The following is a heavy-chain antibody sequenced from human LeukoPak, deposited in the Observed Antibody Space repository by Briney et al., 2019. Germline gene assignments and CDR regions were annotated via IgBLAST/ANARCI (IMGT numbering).Heavy chain of an antibody. CDR1: GFTFSSYA. V-gene: IGHV3-23*01. J-gene: IGHJ6*02. Sequence: GGSLRLSCAASGFTFSSYAMSWVRQAPGKGLEWVSAISGSGGSTYYADSVRGRFTISRDNSKNTLYLQMNSLRAEDTAVYYCAKEGHYYDSSGYQYYYYYGMDVWGQGTTVTVSS. CDR3: AKEGHYYDSSGYQYYYYYGMDV. D-gene: IGHD3-22*01. CDR2: ISGSGGST.